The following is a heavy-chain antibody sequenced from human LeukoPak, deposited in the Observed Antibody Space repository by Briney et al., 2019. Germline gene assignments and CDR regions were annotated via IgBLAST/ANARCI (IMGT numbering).Heavy chain of an antibody. J-gene: IGHJ4*02. CDR2: TSSYNGDT. D-gene: IGHD3-10*01. CDR1: GYTFTKYA. CDR3: AGDFGGFGSGIPELDY. Sequence: ASVKVSCKASGYTFTKYAISWVRQAPGQGLEWMGWTSSYNGDTSYAQKFQGRVTMTTDTSTRNAYMELRSLRSDDTAVYYCAGDFGGFGSGIPELDYWGQGTLVTVSS. V-gene: IGHV1-18*01.